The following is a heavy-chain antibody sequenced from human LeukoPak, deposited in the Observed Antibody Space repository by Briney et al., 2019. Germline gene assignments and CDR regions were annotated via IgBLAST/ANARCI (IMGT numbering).Heavy chain of an antibody. CDR2: ISWNSGSI. Sequence: GGSLRLSCAASGFTFDDYAMHWVRQAPGKGLEWVSGISWNSGSIGYADSVKGRFTISRDNAKNSLYLQMNSLGAEDTALYYCAKGPVYDSSGYYSGHFDYWGQGTLVTVSS. J-gene: IGHJ4*02. V-gene: IGHV3-9*01. CDR3: AKGPVYDSSGYYSGHFDY. CDR1: GFTFDDYA. D-gene: IGHD3-22*01.